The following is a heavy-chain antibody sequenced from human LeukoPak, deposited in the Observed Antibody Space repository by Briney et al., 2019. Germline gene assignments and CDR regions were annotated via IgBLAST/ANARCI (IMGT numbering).Heavy chain of an antibody. CDR2: LAYDETFR. CDR3: EREADGFDI. V-gene: IGHV3-30*01. CDR1: GFTFSRYT. J-gene: IGHJ3*02. Sequence: GGSLRLSCSASGFTFSRYTMHWVRQAPGKGLEWVALLAYDETFRYYADSVKGRFTISRDTAKTTRDLQMNSLTTEDTALYYCEREADGFDIWGQGTMVTVSS.